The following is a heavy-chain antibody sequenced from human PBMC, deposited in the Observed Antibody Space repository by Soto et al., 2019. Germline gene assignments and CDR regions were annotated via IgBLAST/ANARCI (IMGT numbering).Heavy chain of an antibody. Sequence: SETLSLTCAVYGGSFSGYYWSWIRQPPGKGLEWIGEINHSGSTNYNPSLKSRVTISVDTSKNQFSLKLSSVTAADTAVYYCARGRRGYYYRSGSYSFDIWGQGTMVTVSS. V-gene: IGHV4-34*01. CDR1: GGSFSGYY. J-gene: IGHJ3*02. CDR2: INHSGST. D-gene: IGHD3-10*01. CDR3: ARGRRGYYYRSGSYSFDI.